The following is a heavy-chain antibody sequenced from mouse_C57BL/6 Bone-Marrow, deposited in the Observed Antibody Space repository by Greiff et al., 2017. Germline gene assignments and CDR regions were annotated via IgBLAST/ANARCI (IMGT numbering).Heavy chain of an antibody. D-gene: IGHD2-1*01. V-gene: IGHV1-63*01. CDR2: IYPGGGYT. Sequence: QVQLKQSGAELVRPGTSVKMSCKASGYTFTNYWIGWAKQRPGHGLEWIGDIYPGGGYTNYNEKFKGKATLTADKSSSTAYMQCSSLTSENSAIYYCARIYYGKSYAMDYWGQGTSVTVSS. CDR1: GYTFTNYW. J-gene: IGHJ4*01. CDR3: ARIYYGKSYAMDY.